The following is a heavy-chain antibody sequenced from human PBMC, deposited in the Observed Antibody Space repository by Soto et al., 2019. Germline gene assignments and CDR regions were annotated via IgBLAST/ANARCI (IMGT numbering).Heavy chain of an antibody. CDR2: IKHDGREK. Sequence: EVQLVGSGGGLVQPGGSLRLSCAASGFTFSSSWMSWVRQAPGKGLEWVANIKHDGREKYYVDSVKGRFTISRDNAKNSLYLQMNGIRADDTAVYYCASRGRLPDAFDSWGQWTMVTVSS. V-gene: IGHV3-7*01. D-gene: IGHD3-10*01. CDR3: ASRGRLPDAFDS. CDR1: GFTFSSSW. J-gene: IGHJ3*02.